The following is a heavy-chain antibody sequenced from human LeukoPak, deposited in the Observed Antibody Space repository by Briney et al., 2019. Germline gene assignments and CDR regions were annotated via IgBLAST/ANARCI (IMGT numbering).Heavy chain of an antibody. CDR3: ARDLKLDGSSGYYAFDI. D-gene: IGHD3-22*01. CDR2: DYYSGSS. CDR1: GGSITDYY. J-gene: IGHJ3*02. V-gene: IGHV4-59*01. Sequence: KASETLSLTCTVSGGSITDYYWGWIRQPPGKGLEWIGYDYYSGSSNYNPSLKSRVTISVDTSKNQFSLKMSSVTAADTAVYYCARDLKLDGSSGYYAFDIWGQGTMVTVSS.